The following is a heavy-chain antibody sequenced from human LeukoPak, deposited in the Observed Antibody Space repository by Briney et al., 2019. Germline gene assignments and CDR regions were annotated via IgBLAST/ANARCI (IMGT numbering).Heavy chain of an antibody. CDR1: GFTFSTYA. J-gene: IGHJ4*02. CDR2: ISGSGVNT. D-gene: IGHD1-26*01. V-gene: IGHV3-64*01. CDR3: ARDSSLGMD. Sequence: GGSLRLSCAASGFTFSTYATYWVRQAPGKGLEYVSAISGSGVNTYYANSVKGRFTISRDNSKNTLYLQLGSLRAEDMAVYYCARDSSLGMDWGQGTLVTVSA.